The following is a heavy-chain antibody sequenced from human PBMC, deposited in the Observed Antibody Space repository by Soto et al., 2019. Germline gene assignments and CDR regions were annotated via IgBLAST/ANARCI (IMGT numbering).Heavy chain of an antibody. CDR2: INPGGVTT. V-gene: IGHV1-46*01. Sequence: ASVKFSCKASGGRFTSYPVRWVRQAPGQGLEWMGGINPGGVTTNYAQKFRGRVTMTKDTSTGTVYMELNSLRSEDTAVYYCAREVPPDLLLGYCSGGSCYFDYWGQGTQVTVSS. CDR1: GGRFTSYP. CDR3: AREVPPDLLLGYCSGGSCYFDY. D-gene: IGHD2-15*01. J-gene: IGHJ4*02.